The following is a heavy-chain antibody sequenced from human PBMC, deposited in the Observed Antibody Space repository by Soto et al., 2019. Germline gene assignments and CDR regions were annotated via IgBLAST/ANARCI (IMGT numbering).Heavy chain of an antibody. CDR2: IYWNDSK. J-gene: IGHJ4*02. Sequence: SGPTLVNPTQTLTLTCTFSGFSLSTSEVGVGWIRQPPGKALEWLALIYWNDSKRYSPSLKTRLTITKDTSKNQVVLIMTNVDPVDTATYYCAHGYSSGLGFDYWGQGTLVTVSS. CDR3: AHGYSSGLGFDY. D-gene: IGHD6-19*01. CDR1: GFSLSTSEVG. V-gene: IGHV2-5*01.